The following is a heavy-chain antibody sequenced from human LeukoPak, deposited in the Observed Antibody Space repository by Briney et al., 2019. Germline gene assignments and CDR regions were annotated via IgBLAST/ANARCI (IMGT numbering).Heavy chain of an antibody. CDR2: INSDGSST. V-gene: IGHV3-74*01. J-gene: IGHJ5*02. Sequence: GGSLRLSCEASGFTFSSYWMHWVRQAPGKGLVWVSRINSDGSSTTYADSVKGRFTVSRDNAKNTLYLQMNSLRVEDTAVYYCATTDSLSSGWSWGQGTLITVSS. CDR3: ATTDSLSSGWS. D-gene: IGHD6-19*01. CDR1: GFTFSSYW.